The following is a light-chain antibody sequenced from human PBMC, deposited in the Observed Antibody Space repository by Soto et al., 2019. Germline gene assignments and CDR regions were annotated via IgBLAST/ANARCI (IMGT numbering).Light chain of an antibody. J-gene: IGLJ2*01. V-gene: IGLV2-23*03. Sequence: QSALTQPASVSGSPGQSITISCTGTSSDVGSYNLVSWYQQHPGKAPKLMIYEGSKRPSGVSNRFSGSKSGNTASLTISGLQAEDGADYYCCSYAGSSTFEGVFGGGTKLTVL. CDR1: SSDVGSYNL. CDR3: CSYAGSSTFEGV. CDR2: EGS.